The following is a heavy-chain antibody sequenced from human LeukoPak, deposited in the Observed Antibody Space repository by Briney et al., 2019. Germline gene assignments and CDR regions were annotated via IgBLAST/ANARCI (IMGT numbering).Heavy chain of an antibody. CDR2: ISYDGSNK. CDR3: ARYQLPKMWYGMDV. Sequence: SGGSLRLSCAASGFTFSSYAMHWVRQAPGKGLEWVAVISYDGSNKYYADSVKGRFTISRDNSKNTLYLQMNSLRAEDTAVYYCARYQLPKMWYGMDVWGQGTTVTVSS. V-gene: IGHV3-30*04. CDR1: GFTFSSYA. J-gene: IGHJ6*02. D-gene: IGHD2-2*01.